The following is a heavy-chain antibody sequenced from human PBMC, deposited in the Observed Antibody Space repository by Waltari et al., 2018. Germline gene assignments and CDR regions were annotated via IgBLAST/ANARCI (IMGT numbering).Heavy chain of an antibody. V-gene: IGHV3-9*01. CDR2: ISWNSGNI. CDR3: AKVSPKYYYDSSGYDY. D-gene: IGHD3-22*01. CDR1: GCTFADYA. Sequence: EVQLVESGGGLVQHGRSLRLSCAASGCTFADYAMHWVRHASGKGLEWVSGISWNSGNIGYADSVKGRFTISRDNAKNSLYLQMNSLRAEDTALYYCAKVSPKYYYDSSGYDYWGQGTLVTVSS. J-gene: IGHJ4*02.